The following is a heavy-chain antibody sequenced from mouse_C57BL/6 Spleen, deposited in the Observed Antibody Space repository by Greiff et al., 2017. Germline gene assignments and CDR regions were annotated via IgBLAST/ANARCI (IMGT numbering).Heavy chain of an antibody. CDR2: ISYSGST. V-gene: IGHV3-8*01. J-gene: IGHJ3*01. Sequence: VQLQQSGPGLAKPSQTLSLTCSVTGYSITTDYWNWIRQFPGNKLEYIGYISYSGSTYYNPSLISRISITRDTEKNQYYLQSKSVTTEDTATYYCATSYGKDRRIFAYWGQGTLVTVSA. CDR3: ATSYGKDRRIFAY. D-gene: IGHD2-10*01. CDR1: GYSITTDY.